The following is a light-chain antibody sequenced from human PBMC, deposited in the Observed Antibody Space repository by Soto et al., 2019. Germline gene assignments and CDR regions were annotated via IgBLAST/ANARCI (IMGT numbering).Light chain of an antibody. CDR2: GNS. V-gene: IGLV1-40*01. Sequence: QSVLTQPPSVSGAPGRRLTFPCPGINPKIGAGYDVHWYQLLPGTAPKLLIYGNSNRPSGVPDRFSGSKSGTSASLAITGLQAEDEADYYCQSYDTSLSALYVFGTGTKLTVL. J-gene: IGLJ1*01. CDR1: NPKIGAGYD. CDR3: QSYDTSLSALYV.